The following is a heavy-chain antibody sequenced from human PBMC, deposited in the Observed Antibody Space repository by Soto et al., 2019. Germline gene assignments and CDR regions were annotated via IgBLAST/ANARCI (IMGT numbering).Heavy chain of an antibody. D-gene: IGHD6-13*01. CDR3: ARGVAAAGPTLLFPHFDY. J-gene: IGHJ4*02. CDR2: ISAYNGNT. CDR1: GYTFTSYG. Sequence: ASVKVSCKASGYTFTSYGISWVRQAPGQGLEWMGWISAYNGNTNYAQKLQGRVTMTTDTSTSTAYMELRSLRSDDTAVYYCARGVAAAGPTLLFPHFDYCGQGPLVTVSS. V-gene: IGHV1-18*01.